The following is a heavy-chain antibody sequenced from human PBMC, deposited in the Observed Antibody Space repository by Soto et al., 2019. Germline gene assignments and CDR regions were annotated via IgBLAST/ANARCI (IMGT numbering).Heavy chain of an antibody. D-gene: IGHD6-13*01. J-gene: IGHJ4*02. Sequence: QVQLVQSGAEVKKPGASVKVSCKASGYTFTSFGISWVRQAPGQGLEWMGWISAYNGNTNYAQKLQGRVTMTTDTPTIRDYMELGRLRTEDSGVCYCLRDHRAGSSRPAHWGPGPLVTVSS. CDR1: GYTFTSFG. CDR3: LRDHRAGSSRPAH. V-gene: IGHV1-18*04. CDR2: ISAYNGNT.